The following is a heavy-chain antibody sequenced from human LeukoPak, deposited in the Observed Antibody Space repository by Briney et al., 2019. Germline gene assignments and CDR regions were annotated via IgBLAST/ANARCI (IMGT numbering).Heavy chain of an antibody. V-gene: IGHV3-23*01. J-gene: IGHJ4*02. CDR3: AKAGFGTAMVTRFDY. CDR1: GFSFSIYN. Sequence: GGSLRLSCEASGFSFSIYNMNWVRQAPGKGLEWVSAISGSGGSTYYADSVKGRFTISRDNSKNTLYLQMNSLRAEDTAVYYCAKAGFGTAMVTRFDYWGQGTLVTVSS. CDR2: ISGSGGST. D-gene: IGHD5-18*01.